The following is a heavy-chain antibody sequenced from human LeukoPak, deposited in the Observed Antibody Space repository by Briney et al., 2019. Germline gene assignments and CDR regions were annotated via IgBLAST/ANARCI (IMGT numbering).Heavy chain of an antibody. CDR1: GGSFSGYY. J-gene: IGHJ5*02. V-gene: IGHV4-34*01. D-gene: IGHD2-21*02. CDR3: ARGYCGGDCYSYHYWFDP. Sequence: SETLSLTCAVYGGSFSGYYWSWIRQPPGKGLEWIGEINHSGSTNYNPSLKSRVTISVDTSKNQFSLKLSSVTAADTAVYYCARGYCGGDCYSYHYWFDPWGQGTLVTVSS. CDR2: INHSGST.